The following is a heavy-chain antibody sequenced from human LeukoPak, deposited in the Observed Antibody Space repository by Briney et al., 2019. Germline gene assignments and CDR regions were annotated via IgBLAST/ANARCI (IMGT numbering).Heavy chain of an antibody. CDR1: GYTFTSYG. V-gene: IGHV1-18*01. CDR2: ISAYNGNT. D-gene: IGHD3-3*01. CDR3: ARGPAYYDFWSGYSASSSWYYYMDV. J-gene: IGHJ6*03. Sequence: ASVKASCKASGYTFTSYGISWVRQAPGQGLEWMGWISAYNGNTNYAQKLQGRVTMTTDTSTSTAYMELRSLRSDDTAVYYCARGPAYYDFWSGYSASSSWYYYMDVWGKGTTVTVSS.